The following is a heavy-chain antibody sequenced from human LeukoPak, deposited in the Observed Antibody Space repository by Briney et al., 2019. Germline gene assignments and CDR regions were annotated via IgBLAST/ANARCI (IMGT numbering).Heavy chain of an antibody. CDR1: GGTFSSYA. J-gene: IGHJ6*03. D-gene: IGHD6-13*01. CDR3: ASYSSSWYRLHYYYMDV. V-gene: IGHV1-69*06. CDR2: IIPIFGTA. Sequence: SVKVSCKASGGTFSSYAISWVRQAPGQGLEWMGGIIPIFGTANYAQKFQGGVTITADKSTSTAYMELSSLRSEDTAVYYCASYSSSWYRLHYYYMDVWGKGTTVTVSS.